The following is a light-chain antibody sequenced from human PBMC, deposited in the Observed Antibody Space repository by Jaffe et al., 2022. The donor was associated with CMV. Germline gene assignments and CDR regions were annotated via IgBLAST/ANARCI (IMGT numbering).Light chain of an antibody. V-gene: IGKV1-39*01. CDR3: QQSYKTPPT. CDR2: AAS. CDR1: QGISHY. Sequence: DIQMTQSPSSLSASVGDRVTVTCRASQGISHYLNWYQQQPGKAPKLLIYAASTLQSGVSSRFSGSGSGTDFTLTISSLQPEDFATYYCQQSYKTPPTFGGGTKVEIK. J-gene: IGKJ4*01.